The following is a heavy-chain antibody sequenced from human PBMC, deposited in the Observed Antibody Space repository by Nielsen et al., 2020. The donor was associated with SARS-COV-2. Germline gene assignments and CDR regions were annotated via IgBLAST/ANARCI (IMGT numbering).Heavy chain of an antibody. CDR2: IYPDDSDT. CDR3: ARPTGDAYNSFDY. CDR1: GYTFTDHW. V-gene: IGHV5-51*01. D-gene: IGHD5-24*01. Sequence: GSLKISCRGSGYTFTDHWIGWVRQMPGKGLEWMGIIYPDDSDTRYSLSFQGRVTISADKSISTAYLHWGSLKASDTAMYYCARPTGDAYNSFDYWGQGTLVTVSS. J-gene: IGHJ4*02.